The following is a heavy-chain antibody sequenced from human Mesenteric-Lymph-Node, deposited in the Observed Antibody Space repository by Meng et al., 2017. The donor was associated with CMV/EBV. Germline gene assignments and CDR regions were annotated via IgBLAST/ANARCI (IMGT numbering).Heavy chain of an antibody. CDR3: ANVLYDFWSGYYKSVGY. CDR1: GFTFSSYW. Sequence: GESLKISCAASGFTFSSYWMSWVRQAPGKGLEWVSAISGSGGSTYYADSVKGRFTISRDNSKNTLYLQMNSLRAEDTAVYYCANVLYDFWSGYYKSVGYWGQGTLVTVSS. CDR2: ISGSGGST. J-gene: IGHJ4*02. V-gene: IGHV3-23*01. D-gene: IGHD3-3*01.